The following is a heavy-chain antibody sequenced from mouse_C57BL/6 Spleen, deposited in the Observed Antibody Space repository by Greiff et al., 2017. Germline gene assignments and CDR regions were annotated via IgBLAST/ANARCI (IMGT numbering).Heavy chain of an antibody. CDR3: TSPNYYGTPYYAMDY. J-gene: IGHJ4*01. D-gene: IGHD1-1*01. CDR1: GFTFSSYA. V-gene: IGHV5-9-1*02. Sequence: EVHLVESGEGLVKPGGSLKLSCAASGFTFSSYAMSWVRQTPEKRLEWVAYISSGGDYIYYADTVKGRFTISRDNARNTLYLQMSSLKSEDTAMXYCTSPNYYGTPYYAMDYWGQGTSVTVSS. CDR2: ISSGGDYI.